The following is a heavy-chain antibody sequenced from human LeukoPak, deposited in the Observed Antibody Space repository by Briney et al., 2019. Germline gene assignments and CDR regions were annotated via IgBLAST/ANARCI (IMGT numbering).Heavy chain of an antibody. Sequence: GGSLRLSCAASGFTFSSYGMHWVRQAPGKGLEWVAVIWYDGSNKYYADSVKGRFTISRDNSKNTLYLQMNSLRAEDAAVYYCARVGGSGRYPYYFDYWGQGTLVTVSS. CDR3: ARVGGSGRYPYYFDY. CDR1: GFTFSSYG. CDR2: IWYDGSNK. D-gene: IGHD3-10*01. V-gene: IGHV3-33*01. J-gene: IGHJ4*02.